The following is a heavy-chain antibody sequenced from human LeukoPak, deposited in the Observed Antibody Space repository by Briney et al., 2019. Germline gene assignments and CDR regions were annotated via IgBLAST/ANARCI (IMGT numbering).Heavy chain of an antibody. CDR1: GVSISSYY. Sequence: PSETLSLTCNVSGVSISSYYWSWIRQPAGKGLEWIGRIHTSGSTNYNPSLKSRVTISVDTSKNQFSLKLSSVTAADTAVYYCARQAAWGSYRHPYYFDYWGQGTLVTVSS. CDR3: ARQAAWGSYRHPYYFDY. CDR2: IHTSGST. J-gene: IGHJ4*02. V-gene: IGHV4-4*07. D-gene: IGHD3-16*02.